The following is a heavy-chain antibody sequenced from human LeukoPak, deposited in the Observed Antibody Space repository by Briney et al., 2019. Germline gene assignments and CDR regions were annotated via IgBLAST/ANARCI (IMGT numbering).Heavy chain of an antibody. CDR2: ISSSGSAI. CDR1: GFTLCVYY. Sequence: GGSLRLSSAPSGFTLCVYYMSWIREAPGEGLECVSHISSSGSAIYYADSVKGRFTISRDNAKNSLYLQMNSLRAEDTAVYYCASPYCGGDCYLGNWGQGTLVTVSS. D-gene: IGHD2-21*02. CDR3: ASPYCGGDCYLGN. J-gene: IGHJ4*02. V-gene: IGHV3-11*01.